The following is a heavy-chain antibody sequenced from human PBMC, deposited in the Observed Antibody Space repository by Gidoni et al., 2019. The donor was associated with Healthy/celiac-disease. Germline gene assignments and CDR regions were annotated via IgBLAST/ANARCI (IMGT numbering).Heavy chain of an antibody. CDR3: ARNRETSDPDNWFDP. Sequence: QLQLQESGPGLMKPSETLSLTCTVSGASISGPRYCWGWVRQPPGKGLEWIASLYYSGSTYYNPSLKSRVTISVDTSKNHFSLELTSVTAADTAVYYCARNRETSDPDNWFDPWGQGTLVTVSS. CDR1: GASISGPRYC. J-gene: IGHJ5*02. V-gene: IGHV4-39*02. D-gene: IGHD1-7*01. CDR2: LYYSGST.